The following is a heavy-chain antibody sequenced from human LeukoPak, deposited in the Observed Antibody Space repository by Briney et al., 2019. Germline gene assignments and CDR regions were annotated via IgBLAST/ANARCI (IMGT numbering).Heavy chain of an antibody. Sequence: SETLTLTCTVSGGSISSYYWNWIRQPAGKGLEWIGRIYTSGSTNYNPSLKSRVTMSVDTSKNQFSLKLSSVTAADTAGYYCARGSGTPSARFDPWGQGTLVTVSS. J-gene: IGHJ5*02. CDR1: GGSISSYY. CDR3: ARGSGTPSARFDP. V-gene: IGHV4-4*07. D-gene: IGHD1-14*01. CDR2: IYTSGST.